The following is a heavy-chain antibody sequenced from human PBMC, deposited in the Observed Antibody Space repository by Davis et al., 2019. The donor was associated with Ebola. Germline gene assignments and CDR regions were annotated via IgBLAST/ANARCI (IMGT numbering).Heavy chain of an antibody. J-gene: IGHJ4*02. CDR1: GGTFSSYA. CDR3: ARAPWEAARVFDY. D-gene: IGHD6-6*01. CDR2: IIPIFGTA. V-gene: IGHV1-69*06. Sequence: AASVKVSCKASGGTFSSYAISWVRQAPGQGLEWMGGIIPIFGTANYAQKFQGRVTITADKSTSTAYMELSSLRSEDTAVYYCARAPWEAARVFDYWGQGTLVTVSS.